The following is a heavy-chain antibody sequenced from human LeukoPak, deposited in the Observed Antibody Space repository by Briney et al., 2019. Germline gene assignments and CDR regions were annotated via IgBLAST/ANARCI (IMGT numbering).Heavy chain of an antibody. CDR3: ARQWFF. J-gene: IGHJ4*02. D-gene: IGHD3-10*01. CDR2: TNYSGST. CDR1: GGSISSSTYY. Sequence: PSETLSLTCTVSGGSISSSTYYWGWIREPPGKGLEWIGSTNYSGSTYYNPSLKSRVAILVDTSKNQFFLKLSSVTAADTAVYYCARQWFFWGQGTLVTVSS. V-gene: IGHV4-39*01.